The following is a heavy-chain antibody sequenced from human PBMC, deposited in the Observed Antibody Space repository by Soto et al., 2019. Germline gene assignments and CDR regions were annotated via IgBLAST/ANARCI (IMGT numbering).Heavy chain of an antibody. Sequence: PSETLSLTCIASGGSISSYYWNWIRQPPGKGLEWIGYVYYSGSTKYNPSLKSRVTISVDTSKNQLSLNLPSVTAADTAVYYCARGVVATTRLFDSWGQGTLVTVSS. CDR2: VYYSGST. CDR1: GGSISSYY. CDR3: ARGVVATTRLFDS. V-gene: IGHV4-59*12. J-gene: IGHJ4*02. D-gene: IGHD5-12*01.